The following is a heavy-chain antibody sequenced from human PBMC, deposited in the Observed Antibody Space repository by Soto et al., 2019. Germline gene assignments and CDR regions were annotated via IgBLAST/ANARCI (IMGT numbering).Heavy chain of an antibody. D-gene: IGHD5-12*01. CDR2: FDPEDGET. V-gene: IGHV1-24*01. Sequence: ASVKVSFKVSGYTLTELSMHWVRQAPGKGLEWMGGFDPEDGETIYAQKFQGRVTMTEDTSTDTAYMELSSLRSEDTAVYYCATGYIGPLARLIYYWGQGTLVTVSS. CDR1: GYTLTELS. CDR3: ATGYIGPLARLIYY. J-gene: IGHJ4*02.